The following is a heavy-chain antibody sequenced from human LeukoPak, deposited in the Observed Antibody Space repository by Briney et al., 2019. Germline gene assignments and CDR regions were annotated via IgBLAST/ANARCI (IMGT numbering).Heavy chain of an antibody. CDR1: GFTFSSYW. CDR2: IKQDGSEK. Sequence: PGGSLRLSCAASGFTFSSYWMSWVRQAPGKGLEWVANIKQDGSEKYYVDSVKGRFTNSRDNAKNSLYLQMNSLRAEDTAVYYCARFGCSGGSCYDPWFDPWGQGTLVTVSS. J-gene: IGHJ5*02. V-gene: IGHV3-7*04. D-gene: IGHD2-15*01. CDR3: ARFGCSGGSCYDPWFDP.